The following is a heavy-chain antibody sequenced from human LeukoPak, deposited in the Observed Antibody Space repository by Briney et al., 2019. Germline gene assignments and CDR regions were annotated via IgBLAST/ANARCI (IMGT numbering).Heavy chain of an antibody. CDR2: FDPEDGET. D-gene: IGHD3-16*02. CDR1: GYTLTELS. V-gene: IGHV1-24*01. J-gene: IGHJ4*02. CDR3: ATAEIRDDYVWGSYRYVYFDY. Sequence: ASVKVSCKVSGYTLTELSMHWVRQAPGKGLEWLGGFDPEDGETIYAQKFQGRVTMTEDTSTDTAYVELSSLRSEDTAVYYCATAEIRDDYVWGSYRYVYFDYWGQGTLVTVSS.